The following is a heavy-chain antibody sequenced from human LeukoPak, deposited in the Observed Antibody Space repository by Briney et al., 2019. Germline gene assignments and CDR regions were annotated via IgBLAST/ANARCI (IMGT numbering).Heavy chain of an antibody. CDR2: ISYDGSNK. V-gene: IGHV3-30*18. CDR1: GFTFSSYG. CDR3: AKDRFGYCSSTSCHSIDY. J-gene: IGHJ4*02. D-gene: IGHD2-2*03. Sequence: SGGSLRLSCAASGFTFSSYGMHWVRQAPGKGLEWVAVISYDGSNKYYADSVKGRFTISRDNSKNTLYLQMNSLRAEDTAVYYCAKDRFGYCSSTSCHSIDYWGQGTLVTVSS.